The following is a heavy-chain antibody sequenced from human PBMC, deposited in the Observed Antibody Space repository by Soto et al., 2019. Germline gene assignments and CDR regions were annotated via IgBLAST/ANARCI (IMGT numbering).Heavy chain of an antibody. J-gene: IGHJ4*02. D-gene: IGHD3-22*01. CDR1: GFPFTSFA. Sequence: EVQLWDSGGGLVQPGGSLRLSCAASGFPFTSFAMCWLRQAPGKGLEWVSYISANGVATSYADSVKGRFTTSRDNSRNVLYLTLNSLRAEDPAVYYCATGFPRLQYDTTGWENWGQGTLVTVSS. CDR2: ISANGVAT. V-gene: IGHV3-23*01. CDR3: ATGFPRLQYDTTGWEN.